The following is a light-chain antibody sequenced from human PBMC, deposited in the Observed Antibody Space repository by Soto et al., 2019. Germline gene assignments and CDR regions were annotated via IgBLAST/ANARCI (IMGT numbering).Light chain of an antibody. Sequence: EIMMTQSPATLSVSPGERATLSCWASQSVSGNLAWYQQKPGQAPRLLIYAASTRATGIPARFSGSGSGTEFTLTISRLQSGDFAVYYCQHYNNWPPGITFGPGTKVEIK. V-gene: IGKV3-15*01. CDR2: AAS. J-gene: IGKJ3*01. CDR1: QSVSGN. CDR3: QHYNNWPPGIT.